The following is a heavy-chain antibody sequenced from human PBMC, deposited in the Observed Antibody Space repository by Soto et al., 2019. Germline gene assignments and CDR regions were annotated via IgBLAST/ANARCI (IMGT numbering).Heavy chain of an antibody. Sequence: SETLSLTCTVSGGSISSSSYYWGWIRQPPGKGLEWIGSIYHSGTTYYNSSLKSRVTISVDTSRNQFSLKLSSVTAADTAVYYCARHGSNSGSSSEYSQHWGQGTLVTVSS. V-gene: IGHV4-39*01. J-gene: IGHJ1*01. D-gene: IGHD1-26*01. CDR2: IYHSGTT. CDR1: GGSISSSSYY. CDR3: ARHGSNSGSSSEYSQH.